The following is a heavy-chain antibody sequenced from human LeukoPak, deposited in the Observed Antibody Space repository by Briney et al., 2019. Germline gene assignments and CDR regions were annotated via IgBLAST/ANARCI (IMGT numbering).Heavy chain of an antibody. CDR3: AKGPIWFGELKGYNWFDP. CDR1: GFTFSSYG. D-gene: IGHD3-10*01. J-gene: IGHJ5*02. V-gene: IGHV3-30*18. CDR2: ISYDGSNK. Sequence: PGGSLRLSCAASGFTFSSYGMHWVRQAPGKGLEWVAVISYDGSNKYYADSVKGRFTISRDNSKNTLYLQMNSLRAEDTAVYYCAKGPIWFGELKGYNWFDPWGQGTLVTVSS.